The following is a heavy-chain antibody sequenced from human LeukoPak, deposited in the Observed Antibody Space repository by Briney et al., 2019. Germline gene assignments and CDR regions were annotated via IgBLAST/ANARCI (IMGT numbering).Heavy chain of an antibody. CDR3: ASVLSGYQLYNWFDP. Sequence: SETLSLTCTVSGGSISSSSYYWGWSRQPPGKGLEWIGSFYYSGSTYYNPSLKSRVTISVDTSKNQFSLKLSSVTAADTAVYYYASVLSGYQLYNWFDPWGQGTLVTVSS. J-gene: IGHJ5*02. CDR1: GGSISSSSYY. D-gene: IGHD2-2*01. CDR2: FYYSGST. V-gene: IGHV4-39*01.